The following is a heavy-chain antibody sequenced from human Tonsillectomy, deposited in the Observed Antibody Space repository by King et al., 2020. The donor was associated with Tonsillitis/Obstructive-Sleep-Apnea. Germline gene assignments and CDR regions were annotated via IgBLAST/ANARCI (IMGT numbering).Heavy chain of an antibody. CDR1: GFSLSTSGMC. CDR3: ALTTYGYSYYFDY. V-gene: IGHV2-70*11. D-gene: IGHD3-22*01. CDR2: IDWDDDK. J-gene: IGHJ4*02. Sequence: TLKESGPALVKPTQTLTLTCSFSGFSLSTSGMCISWIRQPPGKALEWLARIDWDDDKYYSTSLKTRLTISRDTSNNQVVLTMTNMDPVDTDSYYCALTTYGYSYYFDYWGQGTLVTVSS.